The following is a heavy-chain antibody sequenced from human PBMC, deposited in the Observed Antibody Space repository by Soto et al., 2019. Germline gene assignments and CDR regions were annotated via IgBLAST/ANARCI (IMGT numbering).Heavy chain of an antibody. Sequence: QVQLVESGGGVVQPGRSLRLSCAASGFTFSNYGMHWVRQAPGKGLGWVAVIWYDGSNKYYADSVKGRFTISRDNSKNTLYLHMNSLRAEDTAVYYCASSTSWGQGTLVTVSS. CDR3: ASSTS. CDR2: IWYDGSNK. J-gene: IGHJ5*02. V-gene: IGHV3-33*01. CDR1: GFTFSNYG.